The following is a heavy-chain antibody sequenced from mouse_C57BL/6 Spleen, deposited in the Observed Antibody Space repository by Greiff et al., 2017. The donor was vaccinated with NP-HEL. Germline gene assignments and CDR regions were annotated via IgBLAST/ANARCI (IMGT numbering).Heavy chain of an antibody. Sequence: EVKLMESGEGLVKPGGSLKLSCAASGFTFSSYAMSWVRQTPEKRLEWVAYISSGGDYIYYADTVKGRFTISRDNARNTLYLQMSSLKSEDTAMYYCTRGGRSYAMDYWGQGTSVTVSS. CDR2: ISSGGDYI. J-gene: IGHJ4*01. CDR3: TRGGRSYAMDY. CDR1: GFTFSSYA. V-gene: IGHV5-9-1*02.